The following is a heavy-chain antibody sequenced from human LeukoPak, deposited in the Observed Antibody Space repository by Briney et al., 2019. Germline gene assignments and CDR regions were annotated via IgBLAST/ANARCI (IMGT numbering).Heavy chain of an antibody. CDR3: ARGDLWFGEPTAYGMDV. V-gene: IGHV1-2*02. CDR2: INPNSGGT. D-gene: IGHD3-10*01. Sequence: ASVKVSCKASGYTFTGYYMHWVRQAPGQGLEWMGWINPNSGGTNYAQKFQGRVTMTRDTSISTAYMELSRLRSDDTAVYYCARGDLWFGEPTAYGMDVWGQGTTVTVSS. CDR1: GYTFTGYY. J-gene: IGHJ6*02.